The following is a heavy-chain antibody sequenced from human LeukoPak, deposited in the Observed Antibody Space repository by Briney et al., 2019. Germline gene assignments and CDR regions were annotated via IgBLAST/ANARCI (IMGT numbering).Heavy chain of an antibody. V-gene: IGHV1-69*05. Sequence: ASVKVSCKASGLSFSTSDISWVRQAPGQGLEWMGGTIPGFGSANYAQSFKGRVTITTDEPTSTAYMELTSLRYEDTAVYYCATEGYDLGTFFLDCWGQGTLVTVSS. CDR1: GLSFSTSD. CDR3: ATEGYDLGTFFLDC. CDR2: TIPGFGSA. D-gene: IGHD3-10*01. J-gene: IGHJ4*02.